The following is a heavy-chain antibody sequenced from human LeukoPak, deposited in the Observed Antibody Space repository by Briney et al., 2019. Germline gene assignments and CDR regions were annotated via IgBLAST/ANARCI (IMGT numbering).Heavy chain of an antibody. CDR2: VKGKTDGAAP. D-gene: IGHD2-21*01. Sequence: TGGSLRLSCAASGFTFSSYTMSWVRQAPGKGLEWVGRVKGKTDGAAPDYAAPVKGRFSISTDDSRDTLYLQMRGLKTEDTAVYYCITEHNWGHGTLVTVSS. V-gene: IGHV3-15*01. J-gene: IGHJ4*01. CDR1: GFTFSSYT. CDR3: ITEHN.